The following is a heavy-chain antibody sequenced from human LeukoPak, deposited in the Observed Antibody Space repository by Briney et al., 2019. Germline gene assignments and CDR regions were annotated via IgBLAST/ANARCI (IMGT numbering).Heavy chain of an antibody. CDR2: INHSGST. J-gene: IGHJ4*02. CDR1: GGSFSGYY. CDR3: ARGRFYDRSPYCPFDY. Sequence: SETLSLTCAVYGGSFSGYYWSWIRQPPGKGPEWIGEINHSGSTNYNPSLKSRVTISVDTSKNQFSLKLSSVTAADTAVYYCARGRFYDRSPYCPFDYWGQGTLVTVSS. D-gene: IGHD3-22*01. V-gene: IGHV4-34*01.